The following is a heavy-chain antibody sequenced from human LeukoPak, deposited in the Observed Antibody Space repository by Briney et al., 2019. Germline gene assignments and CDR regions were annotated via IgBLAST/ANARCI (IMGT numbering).Heavy chain of an antibody. J-gene: IGHJ5*02. D-gene: IGHD3-10*01. CDR2: IYSGGST. CDR3: ARGSGSYGNWFDP. CDR1: GFTVSSNY. V-gene: IGHV3-53*01. Sequence: GGSLRLSCAASGFTVSSNYMSWVRQAPGKGLEWVSVIYSGGSTYYADSVKGRFTISRDNSKNTLYLQMNSLRADDTAVYYCARGSGSYGNWFDPWGQGTLVTVSS.